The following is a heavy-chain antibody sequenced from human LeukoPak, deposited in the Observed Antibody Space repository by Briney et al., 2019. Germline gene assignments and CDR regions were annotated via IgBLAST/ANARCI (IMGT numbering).Heavy chain of an antibody. Sequence: GGSLRLSCAASGFSFSSYAMSWVRQAPGKGLEWVSAISGSGGSTYYADSVKGRFTISRDNSKNTLYLQMNSLRAEDTAVYYCAKGGLRSPNGYWGQGTLVTVSS. CDR3: AKGGLRSPNGY. CDR1: GFSFSSYA. D-gene: IGHD5-12*01. CDR2: ISGSGGST. J-gene: IGHJ4*02. V-gene: IGHV3-23*01.